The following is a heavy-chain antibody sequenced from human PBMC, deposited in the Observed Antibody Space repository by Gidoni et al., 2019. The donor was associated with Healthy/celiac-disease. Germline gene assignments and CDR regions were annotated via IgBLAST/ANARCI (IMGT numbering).Heavy chain of an antibody. CDR1: GFSLSHARMG. Sequence: QVTLKESGPVLVKPTETLTLTCTASGFSLSHARMGVSWIRQPPGKALEWLAHIFSNDEKSYSTSLKSRLTISKDTSKSQLVLTMTNMDPVDTATYYCARIRSGYDYYYYYYMDVWGKGTTVTVSS. V-gene: IGHV2-26*01. CDR3: ARIRSGYDYYYYYYMDV. D-gene: IGHD5-12*01. J-gene: IGHJ6*03. CDR2: IFSNDEK.